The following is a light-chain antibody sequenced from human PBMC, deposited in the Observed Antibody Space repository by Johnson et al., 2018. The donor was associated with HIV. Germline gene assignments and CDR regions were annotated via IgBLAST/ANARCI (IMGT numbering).Light chain of an antibody. CDR2: ENN. Sequence: QSVLSQPPSVYAAPGQKVTISCSGSSSNIGNNYVSWYQQFPGTAPKLLIYENNKRPSGIPDRFSGSKSGTSATLGITGLQTGDEADYYCGTLDSSLSAGVFGTGTKVTVL. V-gene: IGLV1-51*02. CDR1: SSNIGNNY. CDR3: GTLDSSLSAGV. J-gene: IGLJ1*01.